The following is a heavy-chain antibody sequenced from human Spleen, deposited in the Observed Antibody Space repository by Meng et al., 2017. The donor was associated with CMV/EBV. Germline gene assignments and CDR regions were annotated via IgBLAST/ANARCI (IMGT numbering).Heavy chain of an antibody. V-gene: IGHV3-48*04. CDR1: GFTFRDYS. CDR3: ARGRVEVGYDFWSGYSAYGMDV. CDR2: ISSSTNTI. D-gene: IGHD3-3*01. Sequence: GESLKISCAASGFTFRDYSMNWVRQAPGKGLEWVSYISSSTNTIHYVDSVKGRFTISRDNAKNSLYLQMNSLRVEDTAVYYCARGRVEVGYDFWSGYSAYGMDVWGLGTTVTVSS. J-gene: IGHJ6*02.